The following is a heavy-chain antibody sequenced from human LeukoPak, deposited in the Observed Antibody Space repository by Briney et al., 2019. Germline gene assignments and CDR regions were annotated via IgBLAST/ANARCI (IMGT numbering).Heavy chain of an antibody. CDR3: ARHKLRGMVIFSSYMDV. D-gene: IGHD3-10*01. J-gene: IGHJ6*03. CDR1: GGSISSGSYY. Sequence: PSETLSLTCTVSGGSISSGSYYWSWIRQPAGKGLEWIGRIYTSGSTNYNPSLKSRVTISVDTSKNQFSLKLSSVTAADTAVYYCARHKLRGMVIFSSYMDVWGKGTTVTISS. CDR2: IYTSGST. V-gene: IGHV4-61*02.